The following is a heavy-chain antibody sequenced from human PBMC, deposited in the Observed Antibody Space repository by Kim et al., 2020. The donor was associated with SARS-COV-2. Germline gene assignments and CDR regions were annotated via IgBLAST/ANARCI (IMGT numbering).Heavy chain of an antibody. J-gene: IGHJ2*01. CDR1: GFTFGDYA. V-gene: IGHV3-9*01. CDR3: VRKLECCYFDL. D-gene: IGHD3-3*01. CDR2: LSRNSVHV. Sequence: GGSLRLSCAASGFTFGDYAMHWVRQPPGKGLEWVSGLSRNSVHVAYADSVKGRFTVSRDNAKNSLHLQMNSLRPEDTALYYCVRKLECCYFDLWGRGALVTVSS.